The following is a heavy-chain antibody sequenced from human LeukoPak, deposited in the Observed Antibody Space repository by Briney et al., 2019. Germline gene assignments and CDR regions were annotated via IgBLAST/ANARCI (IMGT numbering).Heavy chain of an antibody. Sequence: VASVKVSCKASGYTFTSYGISWVRQAPGQGLEWLGWISAYSGNTNYAQKLQGRVTLTTETSTNTAHMDLRSLRSDDTAVYFCARVSLDTSMVYYYMDVWGKGTTVTVSS. CDR3: ARVSLDTSMVYYYMDV. D-gene: IGHD5-18*01. J-gene: IGHJ6*03. CDR1: GYTFTSYG. CDR2: ISAYSGNT. V-gene: IGHV1-18*01.